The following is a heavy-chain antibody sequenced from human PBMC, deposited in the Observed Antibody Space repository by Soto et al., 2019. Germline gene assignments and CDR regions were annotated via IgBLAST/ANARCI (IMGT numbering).Heavy chain of an antibody. J-gene: IGHJ4*02. CDR1: GGTFSSYS. D-gene: IGHD1-26*01. CDR2: IIPIFGTA. Sequence: QVQLVQSGAEVKKPGSSVKFSCKASGGTFSSYSINWVRQAPGQGLEWMGEIIPIFGTANYAQKLQGRVTITADESTSTAYMELSSLRSEDTAVYYCARDGGRHSGGIAYWGQGTLVTVSS. V-gene: IGHV1-69*01. CDR3: ARDGGRHSGGIAY.